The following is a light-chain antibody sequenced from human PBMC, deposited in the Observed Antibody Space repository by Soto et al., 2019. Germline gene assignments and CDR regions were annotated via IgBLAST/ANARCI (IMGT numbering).Light chain of an antibody. J-gene: IGKJ1*01. Sequence: EIVLTQSPGTLSLSPGERATLSCRASQSVSSSYLAWYQQKPGQAPRLLIYGASSRATGIPDRFSGSGSATDFTLTISRLEPEDFAVYYYQQRSNWPPTCTFGQGTKVEIK. CDR1: QSVSSSY. CDR2: GAS. CDR3: QQRSNWPPTCT. V-gene: IGKV3D-20*02.